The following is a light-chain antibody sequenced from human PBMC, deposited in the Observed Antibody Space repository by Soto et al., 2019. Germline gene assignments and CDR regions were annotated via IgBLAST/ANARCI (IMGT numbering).Light chain of an antibody. CDR3: SLYTNSNTYV. Sequence: QSVLTQPPSVSGSPGQSVTISCTGTSSDVGNYNRVSWYQQAPGTAPKLMIHEVSNRPSGVPDRFSGSKSGNTASLTISGLQAEDEADYYCSLYTNSNTYVFGTGTRSPS. CDR2: EVS. V-gene: IGLV2-18*01. J-gene: IGLJ1*01. CDR1: SSDVGNYNR.